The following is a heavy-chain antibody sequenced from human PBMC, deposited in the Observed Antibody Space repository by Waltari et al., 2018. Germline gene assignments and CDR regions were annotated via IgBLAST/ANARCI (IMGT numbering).Heavy chain of an antibody. CDR2: VLGSGRT. Sequence: QLQLQESGPGLVKPSGTLSLICAVSGDSMNYWWSWVRQPPGKGLEWIGQVLGSGRTNYNPSFASRGTISLDTSTHQFALKMTSATAADTALYYCARDRGRGLYLDTWGQGILVTVSP. J-gene: IGHJ4*02. D-gene: IGHD2-15*01. CDR1: GDSMNYW. CDR3: ARDRGRGLYLDT. V-gene: IGHV4-4*02.